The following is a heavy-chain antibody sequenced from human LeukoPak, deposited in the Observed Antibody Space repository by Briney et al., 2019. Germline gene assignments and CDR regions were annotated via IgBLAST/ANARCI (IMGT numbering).Heavy chain of an antibody. D-gene: IGHD6-19*01. CDR3: AKDGLVRGDAFDI. Sequence: GGSLRLSCAASGFTFSSYSMNWVRQAPGKGLEWVSSISSSSSYIYYADSVKGRFTISRDDAKNSLYLQMNSLRAEDTAVYYCAKDGLVRGDAFDIWGQGTMVTVSS. V-gene: IGHV3-21*04. CDR2: ISSSSSYI. CDR1: GFTFSSYS. J-gene: IGHJ3*02.